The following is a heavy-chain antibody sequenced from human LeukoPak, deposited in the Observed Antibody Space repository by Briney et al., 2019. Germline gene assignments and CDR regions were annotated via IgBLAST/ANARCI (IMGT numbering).Heavy chain of an antibody. CDR1: GGSISSGSYY. V-gene: IGHV4-31*03. CDR2: IYYSGST. Sequence: TLSLTCTVSGGSISSGSYYWSWIRQHPGKGLEWIGYIYYSGSTYYNPSLKSRVMISLDSSKNQFSLKLSSVTAADTAIYYCARDLYDCDGGTCYPSNWFDPWGQGTLVTVSS. J-gene: IGHJ5*02. CDR3: ARDLYDCDGGTCYPSNWFDP. D-gene: IGHD2-15*01.